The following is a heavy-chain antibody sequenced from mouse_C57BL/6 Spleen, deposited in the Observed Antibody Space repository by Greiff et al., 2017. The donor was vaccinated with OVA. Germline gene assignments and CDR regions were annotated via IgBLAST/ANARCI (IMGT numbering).Heavy chain of an antibody. V-gene: IGHV5-6*02. CDR3: ARQGGYYCDY. CDR1: GFTFSSYG. CDR2: ISSGGSYT. Sequence: DVMLVESGGDLVKPGGSLKLSCAASGFTFSSYGMSWVRQTPDKRLEWVATISSGGSYTYYPDSVKGRFTISRDNAKNTLYLQMSSLKSEDTAMYYCARQGGYYCDYWGQGTTLTVSS. D-gene: IGHD1-1*02. J-gene: IGHJ2*01.